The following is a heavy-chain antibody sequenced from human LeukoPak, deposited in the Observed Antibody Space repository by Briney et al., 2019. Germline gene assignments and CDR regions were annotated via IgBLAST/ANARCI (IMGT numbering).Heavy chain of an antibody. CDR2: ISSSSSNI. CDR1: GFTFSSYS. V-gene: IGHV3-48*01. D-gene: IGHD6-25*01. Sequence: GGSLRLSCAASGFTFSSYSMNWVRQAPGKGLEWVSHISSSSSNILYADSAKGRFTISRDNAKNLLHLQMDSLRAEDTAVYYCAAAGDYWGQGTLVTVSS. J-gene: IGHJ4*02. CDR3: AAAGDY.